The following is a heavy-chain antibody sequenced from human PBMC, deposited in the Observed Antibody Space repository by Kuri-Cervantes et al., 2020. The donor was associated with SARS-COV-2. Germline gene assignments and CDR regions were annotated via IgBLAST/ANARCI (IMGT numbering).Heavy chain of an antibody. D-gene: IGHD2/OR15-2a*01. CDR2: INPKSGGT. J-gene: IGHJ6*03. Sequence: ASVKVSFKSSGYTFTAYNIYWVRQAPGQGLEWLGWINPKSGGTNHAQEFQGRITMTRDTSISTVYMELTRLRSDDTAVYYCARDGQPIHPCNSGVCYYYYYYMDVWGKGTTVTVSS. V-gene: IGHV1-2*02. CDR1: GYTFTAYN. CDR3: ARDGQPIHPCNSGVCYYYYYYMDV.